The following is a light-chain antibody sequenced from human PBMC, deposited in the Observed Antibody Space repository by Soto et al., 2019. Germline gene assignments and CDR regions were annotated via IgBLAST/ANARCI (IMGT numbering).Light chain of an antibody. V-gene: IGLV2-14*01. CDR2: EVT. Sequence: QSALTQPASVSGSPGQSITISCTGTSSDDGGYNYVSWYQQHPGKAPKLMIYEVTNRPSGVSNRFSGTKSGNTASLTISGLQAEDEADYYCCSYAGSYTFHVFGTGTKVTVL. CDR1: SSDDGGYNY. J-gene: IGLJ1*01. CDR3: CSYAGSYTFHV.